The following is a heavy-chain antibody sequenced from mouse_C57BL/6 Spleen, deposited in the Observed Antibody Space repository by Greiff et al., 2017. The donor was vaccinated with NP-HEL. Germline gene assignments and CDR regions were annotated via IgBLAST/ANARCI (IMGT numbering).Heavy chain of an antibody. CDR1: GYSFTGYY. J-gene: IGHJ2*01. CDR3: ARGAPYSNYNY. CDR2: INPSTGGT. V-gene: IGHV1-42*01. D-gene: IGHD2-5*01. Sequence: EVKLQESGPELVKPGASVKISCKASGYSFTGYYMNWVKQSPEKSLEWIGEINPSTGGTTYNQKFKAKATLTVDKSSSTAYMQLKSLTSEDSAVYYCARGAPYSNYNYWGQGTTLTVSS.